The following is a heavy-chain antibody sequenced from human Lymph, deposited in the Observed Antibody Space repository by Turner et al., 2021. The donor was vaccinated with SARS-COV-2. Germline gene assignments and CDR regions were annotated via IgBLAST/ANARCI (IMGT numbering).Heavy chain of an antibody. CDR3: ARGGLYYYYSSAYYNDAFDI. J-gene: IGHJ3*02. D-gene: IGHD3-22*01. CDR2: INPNSGGT. Sequence: QVQLVQSGAEVKKPGASVKVSCKASGYTFTDYYMHWVRQAPGQGLEWMGWINPNSGGTDYAQKFQGRVTVTRDASFNTAYMELTRLRSDDTAVYYCARGGLYYYYSSAYYNDAFDIWGQGTMVTVSS. V-gene: IGHV1-2*02. CDR1: GYTFTDYY.